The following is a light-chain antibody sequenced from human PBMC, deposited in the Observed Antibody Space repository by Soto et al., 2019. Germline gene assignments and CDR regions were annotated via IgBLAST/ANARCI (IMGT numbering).Light chain of an antibody. CDR1: SSDVGGYNS. V-gene: IGLV2-8*01. J-gene: IGLJ2*01. CDR3: SSSSGSNTLV. CDR2: EVS. Sequence: QSALTQPPSASGSPGQSVTIPCTGTSSDVGGYNSVSWYQQHPGKVPKLMIYEVSKRPSGVPDRFSGFKSVNTASLTVSGRQAEDEADYYCSSSSGSNTLVFGGGTKLTVL.